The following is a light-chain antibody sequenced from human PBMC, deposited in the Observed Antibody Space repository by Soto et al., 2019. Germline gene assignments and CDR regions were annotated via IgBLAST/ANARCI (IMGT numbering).Light chain of an antibody. CDR2: DAS. Sequence: EIVLTQSPATLSLSPGERATLSCRASQSVSSYLAWHQQKPGQAPRLLIYDASNRATGIPLRFSGSGSGTDFTLTISSLEPEDFAVYYCQQRSNWPPITFGQGTRLEIK. J-gene: IGKJ5*01. CDR1: QSVSSY. V-gene: IGKV3-11*01. CDR3: QQRSNWPPIT.